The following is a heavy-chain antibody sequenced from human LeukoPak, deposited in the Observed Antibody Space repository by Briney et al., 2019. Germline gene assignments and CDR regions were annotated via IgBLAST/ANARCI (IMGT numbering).Heavy chain of an antibody. CDR2: ISGSGSST. CDR1: GFTFSSYA. CDR3: ATGCSGPEYYFDY. Sequence: GGSLRLSCAASGFTFSSYAMSWVRQAPGKGLEWVSAISGSGSSTYYADSVKGRFTISTDNSKNTLYLQMNSLRAEDTAVYYCATGCSGPEYYFDYWGQGTLVTVSS. J-gene: IGHJ4*02. V-gene: IGHV3-23*01. D-gene: IGHD2-15*01.